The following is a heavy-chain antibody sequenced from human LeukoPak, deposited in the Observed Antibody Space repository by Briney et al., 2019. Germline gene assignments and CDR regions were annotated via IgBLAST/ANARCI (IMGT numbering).Heavy chain of an antibody. V-gene: IGHV1-3*01. CDR3: ARDYCSSTSCYYYYGMDV. CDR1: GYTFTSYA. D-gene: IGHD2-2*01. Sequence: ASVKVSCKASGYTFTSYAMHWVRQAPGQRLEWMRWINAGNGNTKYSQKFQGRVTITRDTSASTAYMELSSLRSEDTAVYYCARDYCSSTSCYYYYGMDVWGQGTTVTVSS. J-gene: IGHJ6*02. CDR2: INAGNGNT.